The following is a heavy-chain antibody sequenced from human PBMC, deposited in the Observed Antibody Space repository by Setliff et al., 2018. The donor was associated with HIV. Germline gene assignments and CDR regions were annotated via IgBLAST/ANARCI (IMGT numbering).Heavy chain of an antibody. CDR1: GGSISSTTYW. D-gene: IGHD6-19*01. J-gene: IGHJ4*02. CDR2: INHSGST. Sequence: PSETLSLTCTVSGGSISSTTYWWGWIRQPPEKGLEWIGEINHSGSTVYNPSLKSRVTMSVDASKNQFSLKLSSVTAADTAVYYCASTGYSSGWSFDYWGQGTLVTVSS. V-gene: IGHV4-39*07. CDR3: ASTGYSSGWSFDY.